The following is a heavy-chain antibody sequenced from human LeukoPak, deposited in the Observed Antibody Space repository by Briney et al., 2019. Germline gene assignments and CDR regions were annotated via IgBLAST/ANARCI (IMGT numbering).Heavy chain of an antibody. CDR1: GGSISSSSYY. V-gene: IGHV4-39*01. CDR3: ARRRLAAAVHSDYFDY. D-gene: IGHD6-13*01. Sequence: PSETLSLTCTVSGGSISSSSYYWGWIRQPPGKGLEWIGSIYYSGSTYYNPSLKSRVTISVDTSENQFSLKLSSVTAADTAVYYCARRRLAAAVHSDYFDYWGQGTLVTVSS. CDR2: IYYSGST. J-gene: IGHJ4*02.